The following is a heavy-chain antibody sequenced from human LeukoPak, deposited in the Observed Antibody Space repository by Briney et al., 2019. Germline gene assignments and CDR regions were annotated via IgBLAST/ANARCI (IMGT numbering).Heavy chain of an antibody. J-gene: IGHJ6*03. CDR3: ARVRWELRYYYYYYMDV. CDR1: GGSISSYY. Sequence: SETLSLTCTVSGGSISSYYWSWIRQPPGKGLEWIGYIYYSGSTNYNPSLKSRVTISVDTSKNQFSLKLSSVTAADTAVYYCARVRWELRYYYYYYMDVWGKGTPVTVSS. D-gene: IGHD1-26*01. V-gene: IGHV4-59*08. CDR2: IYYSGST.